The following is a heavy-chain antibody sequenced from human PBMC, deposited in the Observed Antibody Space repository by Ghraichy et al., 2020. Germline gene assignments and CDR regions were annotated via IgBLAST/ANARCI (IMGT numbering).Heavy chain of an antibody. CDR2: MSYDGINK. CDR3: ARVYSSGWYGSFDY. V-gene: IGHV3-30*01. Sequence: LNISCAASGFTFSNYAMHWVRQAPGKGLEWVAVMSYDGINKYYADSVKGRFTISRDNSENTLYLQMNSLRIEDTAVYYCARVYSSGWYGSFDYWGQGILVTVSS. D-gene: IGHD6-19*01. CDR1: GFTFSNYA. J-gene: IGHJ4*02.